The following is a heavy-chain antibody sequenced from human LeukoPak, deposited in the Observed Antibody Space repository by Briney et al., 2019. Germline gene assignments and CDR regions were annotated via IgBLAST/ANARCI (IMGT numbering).Heavy chain of an antibody. CDR2: IYHSGST. CDR1: GGSISSGGYS. Sequence: SETLSLTCAVSGGSISSGGYSWSWIRQPPGKGLEWIGYIYHSGSTYYNPSLKSRVTISVDRSKNQFSLKLSSVTAADTAVYYCARGSRDFWSVYYIDYWGQGTLVTVSS. D-gene: IGHD3-3*01. CDR3: ARGSRDFWSVYYIDY. J-gene: IGHJ4*02. V-gene: IGHV4-30-2*01.